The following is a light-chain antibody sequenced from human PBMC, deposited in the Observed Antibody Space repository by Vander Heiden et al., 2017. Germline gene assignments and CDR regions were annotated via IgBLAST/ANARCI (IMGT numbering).Light chain of an antibody. Sequence: QSVLTQPASASGTPGPWITISCSGSSSNIGTNYVYWYQQFPGTAPRLLIYRNVQRPSWVPDRFSGSKSGASASLAISGLRSDDEADYYCAAWDDSLIGVFFGGGTKLTVL. J-gene: IGLJ2*01. CDR2: RNV. CDR1: SSNIGTNY. V-gene: IGLV1-47*01. CDR3: AAWDDSLIGVF.